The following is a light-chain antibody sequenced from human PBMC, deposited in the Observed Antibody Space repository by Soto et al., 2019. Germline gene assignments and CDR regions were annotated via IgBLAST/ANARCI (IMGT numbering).Light chain of an antibody. CDR3: SSYPSSSTLYV. V-gene: IGLV2-14*01. CDR1: SSDVGGYNY. J-gene: IGLJ1*01. CDR2: DVS. Sequence: QSALTQPASVSGSPGQSITISCTGTSSDVGGYNYVSWYQQHPGKAPKLMIYDVSNRPSGVSNRFSGSKSGNTASLTISGLQAEDEADYYCSSYPSSSTLYVFGTGTKLPVL.